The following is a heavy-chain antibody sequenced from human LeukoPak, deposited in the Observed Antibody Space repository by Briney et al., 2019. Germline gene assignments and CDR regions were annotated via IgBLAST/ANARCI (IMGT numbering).Heavy chain of an antibody. CDR1: GFTFDDYA. Sequence: GGSLRLSCAASGFTFDDYAMHWVRQAPGKGLEWVSGISWNSGSIGYADSVKGRFTISRDNAKNSLYLQMNSLRAEDTAVYYCARDYVGATEFDYWGQGTLVTVSS. CDR3: ARDYVGATEFDY. CDR2: ISWNSGSI. V-gene: IGHV3-9*01. D-gene: IGHD1-26*01. J-gene: IGHJ4*02.